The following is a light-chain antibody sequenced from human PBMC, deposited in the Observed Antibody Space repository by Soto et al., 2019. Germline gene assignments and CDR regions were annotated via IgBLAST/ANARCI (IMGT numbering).Light chain of an antibody. V-gene: IGKV3-15*01. J-gene: IGKJ2*01. CDR3: QHYHNWPPQYT. CDR2: GAS. Sequence: EIVMTQSPATLSVSPGERATLSCRASQTVSSNLAWYQQKPGQAPRLLIHGASTRASGVPTRFSGSGSGTDFPLTISSLQSEDFAVYYCQHYHNWPPQYTFGQGTKLQIK. CDR1: QTVSSN.